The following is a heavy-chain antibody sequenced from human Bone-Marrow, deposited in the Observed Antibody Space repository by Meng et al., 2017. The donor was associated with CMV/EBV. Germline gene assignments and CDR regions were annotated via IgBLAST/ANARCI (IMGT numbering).Heavy chain of an antibody. CDR2: INWNGGST. Sequence: GESLKISCAASGFTFDDYGMSWVRQAPGKGLEWVSGINWNGGSTGYADSVKGRFTISRDNAKNSLYLQMNSLRAEDTALYHCARDIRAFDIWGQGTMVTFSS. CDR3: ARDIRAFDI. CDR1: GFTFDDYG. J-gene: IGHJ3*02. V-gene: IGHV3-20*01.